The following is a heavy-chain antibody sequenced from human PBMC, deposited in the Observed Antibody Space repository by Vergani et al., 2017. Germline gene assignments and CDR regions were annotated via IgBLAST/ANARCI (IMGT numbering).Heavy chain of an antibody. D-gene: IGHD2-2*02. CDR1: GFTFSDYY. CDR3: AKDRYCSTTSCYTGTPHDAFDI. V-gene: IGHV3-23*04. J-gene: IGHJ3*02. Sequence: VQLVESGGGLVKPGGSLRLSCAASGFTFSDYYMSWIRQAPGKGLEWVSGITGSGGSTYYADSVKGRFTISRDNSKNTLYLQMNSLRAEDTALYYCAKDRYCSTTSCYTGTPHDAFDIWGQGTMVTVSS. CDR2: ITGSGGST.